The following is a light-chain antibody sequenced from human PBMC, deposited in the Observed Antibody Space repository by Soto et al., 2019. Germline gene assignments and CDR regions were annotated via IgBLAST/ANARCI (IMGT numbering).Light chain of an antibody. J-gene: IGKJ1*01. CDR1: QSVSSNY. CDR2: GAS. Sequence: EMGLTQSPGTVSLSPGERATLSCSASQSVSSNYLAWYQQKPGQAPRLLIYGASSRATGIPDRFSGSGSGTDFTVTISRLEPEECAVYYCQQYGGVPRTFGQGTKVEIK. CDR3: QQYGGVPRT. V-gene: IGKV3-20*01.